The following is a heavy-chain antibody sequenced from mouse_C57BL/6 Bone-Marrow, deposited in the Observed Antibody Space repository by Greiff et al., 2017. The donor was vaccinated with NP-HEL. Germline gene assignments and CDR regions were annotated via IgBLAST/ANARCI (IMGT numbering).Heavy chain of an antibody. CDR3: ARSPLYYGYDTWFAY. CDR1: GFNIKNTY. CDR2: IDPANGNT. V-gene: IGHV14-3*01. D-gene: IGHD2-2*01. Sequence: EVKLVDSVAELVRPGASVKLSCTASGFNIKNTYMHWVKQRPEQGLEWIGRIDPANGNTKYAPKFQGKATITADTSSNTAYLQLSSLTSEDTAIYYCARSPLYYGYDTWFAYWGQGTLVTVSA. J-gene: IGHJ3*01.